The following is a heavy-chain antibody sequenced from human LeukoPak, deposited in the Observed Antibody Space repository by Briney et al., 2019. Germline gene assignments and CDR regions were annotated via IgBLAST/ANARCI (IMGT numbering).Heavy chain of an antibody. D-gene: IGHD2-15*01. Sequence: GSLRLSCASSGFTFGSYWMSWVRQAPGKGLEWVANIKQDGGERYSVDSVKGRFTISRDNAKNSLYLQMNSLRAVDTAVYYCARGPSGGNGFSYWGLGTLVTVSS. CDR3: ARGPSGGNGFSY. V-gene: IGHV3-7*04. CDR1: GFTFGSYW. J-gene: IGHJ4*02. CDR2: IKQDGGER.